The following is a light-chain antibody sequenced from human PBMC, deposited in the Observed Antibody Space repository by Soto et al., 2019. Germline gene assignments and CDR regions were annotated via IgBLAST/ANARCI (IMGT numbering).Light chain of an antibody. CDR1: SSDVGGYNY. CDR2: EVS. CDR3: SSYAGSNIYV. V-gene: IGLV2-8*01. J-gene: IGLJ1*01. Sequence: QSVLTQPPSASGSPGQSVTISCTGTSSDVGGYNYVSWDQQHPGKAPKLMIYEVSERPSGVPDRFSGSKSGNTASLTVSGLQAEDEADYYCSSYAGSNIYVFGAGTKVTVL.